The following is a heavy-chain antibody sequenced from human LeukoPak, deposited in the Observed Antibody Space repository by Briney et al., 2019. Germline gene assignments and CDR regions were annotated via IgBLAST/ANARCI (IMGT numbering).Heavy chain of an antibody. CDR3: ARRLGSSADGILKYYFDY. D-gene: IGHD6-13*01. J-gene: IGHJ4*02. CDR1: GVSIISSNYY. V-gene: IGHV4-39*01. CDR2: VFYTGTT. Sequence: KTSETLSLTCTVSGVSIISSNYYWGWFHQPPGKGLQWIASVFYTGTTRHNPSLKSRVTISVDTSKNEFSLSLSSVTAEDTAMYYCARRLGSSADGILKYYFDYWGQGTLVTVSS.